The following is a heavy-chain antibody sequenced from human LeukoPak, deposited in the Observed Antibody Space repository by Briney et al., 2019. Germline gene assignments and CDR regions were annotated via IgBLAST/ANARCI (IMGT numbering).Heavy chain of an antibody. CDR1: GDSVSSNSAA. V-gene: IGHV6-1*01. CDR2: TYYRSKWYN. J-gene: IGHJ5*02. CDR3: ARGSITMVRGENWFDP. D-gene: IGHD3-10*01. Sequence: SQTLSLTCAISGDSVSSNSAAWNWIRQSPSRGLEWLGRTYYRSKWYNDYAVSVKSRITISPDTSKKQFSLQLNPVTPEDTAVYYCARGSITMVRGENWFDPWGQGTLVTVSS.